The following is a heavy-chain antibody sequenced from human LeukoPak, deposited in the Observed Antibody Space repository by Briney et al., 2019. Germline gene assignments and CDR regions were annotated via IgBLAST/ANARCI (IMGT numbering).Heavy chain of an antibody. CDR1: GFSVRSTY. CDR2: IYTGDIT. V-gene: IGHV3-53*01. Sequence: GESLILSCAVSGFSVRSTYVSWVRQAPGKGLEWVSVIYTGDITYYADSVKGRFTISRDSSKNTLYLQMNRLRAEDTAVYYCARDVYSGGYGLFDYWGQGTLVTVSS. J-gene: IGHJ4*02. D-gene: IGHD5-18*01. CDR3: ARDVYSGGYGLFDY.